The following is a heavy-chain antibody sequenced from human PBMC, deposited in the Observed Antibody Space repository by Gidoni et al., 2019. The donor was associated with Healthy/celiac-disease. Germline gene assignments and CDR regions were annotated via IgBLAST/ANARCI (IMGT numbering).Heavy chain of an antibody. CDR1: GFTFSSYA. D-gene: IGHD5-18*01. CDR3: AKDLSGYSYGWYFDL. Sequence: EVQLLESGGGLVQPGGSLRLSCAASGFTFSSYAMSWVRQAPGQGLEWVSAISGSGGSTYYADSVKGRFTISRDNSKNTLYLQMNSLRAEDTAVYYCAKDLSGYSYGWYFDLWGRGTLVTVSS. J-gene: IGHJ2*01. CDR2: ISGSGGST. V-gene: IGHV3-23*01.